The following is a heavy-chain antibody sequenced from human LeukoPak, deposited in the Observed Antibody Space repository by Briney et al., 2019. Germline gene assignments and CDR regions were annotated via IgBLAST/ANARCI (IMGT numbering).Heavy chain of an antibody. CDR3: ARRGWSNVDY. CDR2: IYYSGST. V-gene: IGHV4-39*01. CDR1: GGSISSSSYY. Sequence: PSETLSLXCTVSGGSISSSSYYWGWIRQPPGKGLEWIGSIYYSGSTYYNPSLKSRVTISVDTSKNQFSLKLSSVTAADTAVYYCARRGWSNVDYWGQGTLVTVSS. D-gene: IGHD6-19*01. J-gene: IGHJ4*02.